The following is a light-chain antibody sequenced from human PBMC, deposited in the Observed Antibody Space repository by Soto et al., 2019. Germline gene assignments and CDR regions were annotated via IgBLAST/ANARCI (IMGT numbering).Light chain of an antibody. CDR1: QSVSSN. V-gene: IGKV3-20*01. CDR3: QQYGSSPLT. J-gene: IGKJ4*01. CDR2: GAS. Sequence: EVVLTKSAAPLSFSPGERDPLSCRASQSVSSNLAWYQQKPGQAPRLLIYGASTRATGIPARFSGSGSGTDFTLTISRLEPEDFAVYYCQQYGSSPLTFGGGTKVDI.